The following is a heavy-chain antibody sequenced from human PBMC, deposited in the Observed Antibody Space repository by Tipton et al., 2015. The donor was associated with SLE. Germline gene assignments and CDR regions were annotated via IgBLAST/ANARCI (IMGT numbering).Heavy chain of an antibody. CDR3: ARELGGGFDI. D-gene: IGHD3-16*01. CDR1: GFTLSTYL. Sequence: SLRLSCAASGFTLSTYLIHWVRQAPGKGLEWVALISSDGSKTYYRDSVRGRFTISRDNSKNTLFLQMNSLRAEDTALYYCARELGGGFDIWGQGTMITVSS. CDR2: ISSDGSKT. J-gene: IGHJ3*02. V-gene: IGHV3-30*14.